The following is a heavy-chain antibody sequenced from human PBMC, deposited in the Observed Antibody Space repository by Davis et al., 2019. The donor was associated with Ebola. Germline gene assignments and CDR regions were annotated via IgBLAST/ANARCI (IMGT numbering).Heavy chain of an antibody. CDR2: IYYSGST. J-gene: IGHJ6*02. D-gene: IGHD3-10*01. V-gene: IGHV4-39*02. CDR1: GGSISSSSYY. CDR3: ARDMDGDHYYYGMDV. Sequence: PSETLSLTCTVSGGSISSSSYYWGWIRQPPGKGLEWIGSIYYSGSTYYNPSLKSRVTISVDTSKNQFSLKLSSVTAADTAVYYCARDMDGDHYYYGMDVWGQGTTVTVSS.